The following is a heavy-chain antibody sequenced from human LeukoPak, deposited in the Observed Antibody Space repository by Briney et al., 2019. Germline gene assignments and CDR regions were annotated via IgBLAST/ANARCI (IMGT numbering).Heavy chain of an antibody. CDR2: IYYSGAT. Sequence: PSETLSLTCSVSGGSISSGDSYWSWIRQPPGKGLEWIGYIYYSGATYYNPSLKSRLTISVDTSKNQFSLKLSSVTAADTAVYYCARGYYDILTNYPKNFDQWGQGTLVTVSS. D-gene: IGHD3-9*01. CDR1: GGSISSGDSY. J-gene: IGHJ4*02. CDR3: ARGYYDILTNYPKNFDQ. V-gene: IGHV4-30-4*01.